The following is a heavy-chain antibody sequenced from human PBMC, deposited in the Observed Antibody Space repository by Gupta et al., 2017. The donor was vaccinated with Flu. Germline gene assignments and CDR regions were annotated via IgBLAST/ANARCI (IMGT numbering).Heavy chain of an antibody. CDR1: GYSISSGYY. V-gene: IGHV4-38-2*01. D-gene: IGHD1-26*01. Sequence: QVQLQESGPGLVKPSETLSLTCAVSGYSISSGYYWGWIRQPPGKGLEWIGSIYHSGSTYYNPSLKSRVTISVDTSKNQFSLKLSSVTAADTAVYYCARGGEEVEWELLFDGAADIWGQGTMVTVSS. CDR2: IYHSGST. J-gene: IGHJ3*02. CDR3: ARGGEEVEWELLFDGAADI.